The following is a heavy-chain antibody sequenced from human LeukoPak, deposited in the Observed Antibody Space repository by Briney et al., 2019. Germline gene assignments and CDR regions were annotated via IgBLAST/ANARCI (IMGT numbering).Heavy chain of an antibody. V-gene: IGHV1-3*01. CDR3: ARDRVAVRGYSGYADY. J-gene: IGHJ4*02. Sequence: ASVKVSCKASGYTFTSYGISWVRQAPGQGLEWMGWINAGNGNTKYSQKFQGRVTITRDTSASTAYMELSSLRSEDTAVYYCARDRVAVRGYSGYADYWGQGTLVTVSS. D-gene: IGHD5-12*01. CDR1: GYTFTSYG. CDR2: INAGNGNT.